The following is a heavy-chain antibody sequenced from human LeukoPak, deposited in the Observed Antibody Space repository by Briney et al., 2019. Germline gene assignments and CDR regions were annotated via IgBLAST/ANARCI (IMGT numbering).Heavy chain of an antibody. CDR1: GGSISSGSYY. D-gene: IGHD6-13*01. CDR3: ARHAGYSSSWFSFDP. V-gene: IGHV4-61*02. J-gene: IGHJ5*02. CDR2: IYTSGST. Sequence: SETLSLTCTVSGGSISSGSYYWSWIRQPAGKGLEWIGRIYTSGSTNYNPSLKSRVTISVDTSKNQFSLKLSSVTAADTAVYYCARHAGYSSSWFSFDPWGQGTLVTVSS.